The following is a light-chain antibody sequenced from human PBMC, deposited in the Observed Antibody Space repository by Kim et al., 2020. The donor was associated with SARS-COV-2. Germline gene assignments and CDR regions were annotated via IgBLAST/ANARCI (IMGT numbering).Light chain of an antibody. CDR1: QNINNY. J-gene: IGKJ2*01. CDR3: QHSYSTPPT. V-gene: IGKV1-39*01. Sequence: GDRVTISCRTSQNINNYLNWYQQKPGKAPKLLIYPTFSLQSGVPSRFSASGSGTDFTLTIDSLQPEDFATYYCQHSYSTPPTFGPGTKLEI. CDR2: PTF.